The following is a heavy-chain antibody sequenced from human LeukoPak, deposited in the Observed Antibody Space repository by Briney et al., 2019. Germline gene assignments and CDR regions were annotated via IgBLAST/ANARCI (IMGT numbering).Heavy chain of an antibody. CDR2: IYPGDSDT. CDR3: ARHVDTAMWVGYYMGV. D-gene: IGHD5-18*01. J-gene: IGHJ6*03. V-gene: IGHV5-51*01. Sequence: GESLKISCKGSGYSFTSYWIGWVRQMPGKGLEWMGIIYPGDSDTRYSPSFQGQVTISADKSISTAYLQWSSLKASDTAMYYCARHVDTAMWVGYYMGVWGKGTTVTVSS. CDR1: GYSFTSYW.